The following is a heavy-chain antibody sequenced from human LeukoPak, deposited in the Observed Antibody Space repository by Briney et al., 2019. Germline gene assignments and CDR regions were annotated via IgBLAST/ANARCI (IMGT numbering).Heavy chain of an antibody. CDR1: VFTFSSYI. CDR2: ISSSCSYI. Sequence: GGSLRLSCAASVFTFSSYIMNWVRQAPGKGLEWVSSISSSCSYIYYADSVKGRFTISRDNAKNSLYLQMNSLRAEDTAVYYCARYYDFWGGYSYYFDYWGQGTLVTVSS. D-gene: IGHD3-3*01. CDR3: ARYYDFWGGYSYYFDY. V-gene: IGHV3-21*01. J-gene: IGHJ4*02.